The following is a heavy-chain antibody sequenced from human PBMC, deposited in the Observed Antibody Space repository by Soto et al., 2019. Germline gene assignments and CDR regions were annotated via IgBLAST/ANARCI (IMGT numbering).Heavy chain of an antibody. J-gene: IGHJ4*02. CDR1: GGSISSYY. V-gene: IGHV4-59*01. CDR3: AARYGGTFGY. CDR2: VYYSGST. D-gene: IGHD1-26*01. Sequence: QVQLQESGPGLVKPSETLSLTCTVSGGSISSYYWSWIRQPPGKGLEWIGYVYYSGSTNYNPSLKIRVTISVDAAKNQLSLQLTSVTAADTAVYSCAARYGGTFGYWGQGTLVTVSS.